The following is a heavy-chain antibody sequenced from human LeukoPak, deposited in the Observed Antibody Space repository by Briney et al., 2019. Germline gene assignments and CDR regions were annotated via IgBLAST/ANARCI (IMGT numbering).Heavy chain of an antibody. Sequence: GGSLRLSCAASGFTFSSYWMSWVRQAPGKGLEWVANIKQDGSEKYYVDSVKGRLTISRDNAKNSLYLQMNSLRAEDTAVYYCARGGYDILTGYSYWGQGALVTVSS. V-gene: IGHV3-7*03. CDR1: GFTFSSYW. CDR2: IKQDGSEK. D-gene: IGHD3-9*01. CDR3: ARGGYDILTGYSY. J-gene: IGHJ4*02.